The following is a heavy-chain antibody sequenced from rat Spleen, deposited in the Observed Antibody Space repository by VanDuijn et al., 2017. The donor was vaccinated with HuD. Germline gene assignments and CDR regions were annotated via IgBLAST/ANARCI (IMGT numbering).Heavy chain of an antibody. CDR3: ARHNSGYGVMDA. J-gene: IGHJ4*01. D-gene: IGHD4-3*01. Sequence: EVQLVESGGGLVQPGRSLKLSCAASGFTFSDYNMAWVRQAPKKGLEWVATISYDGSNTYYRDSVKGRFTISRDNAKITLYLQMDSLRSEDTATYYCARHNSGYGVMDAWGQGASVTVSS. CDR1: GFTFSDYN. CDR2: ISYDGSNT. V-gene: IGHV5-7*01.